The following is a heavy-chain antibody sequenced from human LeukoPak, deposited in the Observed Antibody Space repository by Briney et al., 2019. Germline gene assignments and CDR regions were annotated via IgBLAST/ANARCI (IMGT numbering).Heavy chain of an antibody. CDR1: GGSISGYY. V-gene: IGHV4-59*13. Sequence: SETLSLTCTVSGGSISGYYCTWIRQPPGKGLEWIWSVYYSGSSNYNPSPKTRVIILVDTSKNQFSLRLSSVTAADTAVYYCARGTIFGVATNWFDPWGQGTLVTVSS. CDR3: ARGTIFGVATNWFDP. J-gene: IGHJ5*02. CDR2: VYYSGSS. D-gene: IGHD3-3*01.